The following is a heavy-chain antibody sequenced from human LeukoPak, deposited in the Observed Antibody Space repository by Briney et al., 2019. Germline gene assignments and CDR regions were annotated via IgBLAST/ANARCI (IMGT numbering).Heavy chain of an antibody. Sequence: SGPTLVKPTQTLTLTFTFSGFSISTSGVGVGWIRQPPGKALEWLALISWDDDKRYSPSLKSRLTITKVTSKNQVVLRMTNMDPVDTATYYCAHRRGILTNWYYYYMDVWGKGTTVTGSS. CDR3: AHRRGILTNWYYYYMDV. V-gene: IGHV2-5*02. J-gene: IGHJ6*03. CDR1: GFSISTSGVG. CDR2: ISWDDDK. D-gene: IGHD3-9*01.